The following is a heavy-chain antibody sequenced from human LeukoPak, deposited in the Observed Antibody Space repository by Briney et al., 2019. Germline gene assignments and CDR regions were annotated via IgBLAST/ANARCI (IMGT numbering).Heavy chain of an antibody. CDR1: GASISSYY. J-gene: IGHJ4*02. CDR3: VKAGYGGNSEYFFDY. CDR2: IYYTGST. Sequence: SETLSLTCTVSGASISSYYWNWIRQAPGKGLEWIGYIYYTGSTDSNPSLKSRVTISIDTSKNQFSLRLSPVTAADTAVYYCVKAGYGGNSEYFFDYWGQGSLVTVSS. V-gene: IGHV4-59*01. D-gene: IGHD4-23*01.